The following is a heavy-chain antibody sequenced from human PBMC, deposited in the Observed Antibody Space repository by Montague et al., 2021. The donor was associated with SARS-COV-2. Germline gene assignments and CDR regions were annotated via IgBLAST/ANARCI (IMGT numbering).Heavy chain of an antibody. V-gene: IGHV2-5*02. J-gene: IGHJ4*02. CDR1: GLSLSTSGVS. Sequence: PALVKPTQTLTLTCTFSGLSLSTSGVSVGWIRQPPGKALEWLALIYWDXDKRYSPSLKSRLTITKDTSKNQVVLTMTNMDPVDTATYCCAHRRLWYGGNSFDYCGQGTLVTVSS. CDR2: IYWDXDK. D-gene: IGHD4-23*01. CDR3: AHRRLWYGGNSFDY.